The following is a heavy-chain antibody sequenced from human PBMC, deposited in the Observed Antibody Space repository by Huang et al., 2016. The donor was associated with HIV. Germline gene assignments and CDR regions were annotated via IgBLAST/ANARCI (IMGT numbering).Heavy chain of an antibody. V-gene: IGHV4-59*01. Sequence: QVILQESGPGLVKPSETLSLTCTVYGDSINRDYWRWVRQPPGKGLEWVGHSSHSGTPGYNPSLKGRATISIDTSKTQLSLRLTSVTAADTAVYYCARYVPVAQYFFRYWGQGALVTVSS. CDR3: ARYVPVAQYFFRY. J-gene: IGHJ4*02. CDR1: GDSINRDY. D-gene: IGHD6-19*01. CDR2: SSHSGTP.